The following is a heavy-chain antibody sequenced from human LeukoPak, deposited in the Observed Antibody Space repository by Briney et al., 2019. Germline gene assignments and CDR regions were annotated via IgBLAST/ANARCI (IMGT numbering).Heavy chain of an antibody. CDR3: ARDGPLVQDC. CDR2: IYYSGST. J-gene: IGHJ4*02. V-gene: IGHV4-39*07. Sequence: SETLSLTCTVPGGSISSSSYYWGWIRQPPGKGLEWIGSIYYSGSTYYNPSLKSRVTISVDTSKNQFSLKLSSVTAADTAVYYCARDGPLVQDCWGQGTLVTVSS. CDR1: GGSISSSSYY. D-gene: IGHD6-6*01.